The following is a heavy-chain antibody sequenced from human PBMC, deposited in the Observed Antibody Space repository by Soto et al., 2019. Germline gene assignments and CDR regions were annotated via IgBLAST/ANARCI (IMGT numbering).Heavy chain of an antibody. CDR1: GGSISSGGYS. D-gene: IGHD1-1*01. J-gene: IGHJ5*02. CDR2: IYHSGST. V-gene: IGHV4-30-2*01. CDR3: ARAQLEGNSFDP. Sequence: QLQLQESGSGLVRPSQTLSLTCAVSGGSISSGGYSWNWIRQPPGKGLEWIGYIYHSGSTLYNPSLKSRVTISVAKSTTQFSLKLTSVTAADTAVYSCARAQLEGNSFDPWGQGTLVTVSS.